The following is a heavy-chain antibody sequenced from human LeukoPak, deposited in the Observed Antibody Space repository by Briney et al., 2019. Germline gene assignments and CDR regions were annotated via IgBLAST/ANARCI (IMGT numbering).Heavy chain of an antibody. CDR1: GFSFGNHW. V-gene: IGHV3-7*01. CDR2: IKQDGNEK. Sequence: GGSLRLSCAASGFSFGNHWMIWVRQAPGKGLEWVANIKQDGNEKYYVDSVRGRVTISRDNAKNSLYLQMNSLRAEDTAVYYCARDGSSGISHAADYWGQGTLVTVSS. J-gene: IGHJ4*02. D-gene: IGHD3-22*01. CDR3: ARDGSSGISHAADY.